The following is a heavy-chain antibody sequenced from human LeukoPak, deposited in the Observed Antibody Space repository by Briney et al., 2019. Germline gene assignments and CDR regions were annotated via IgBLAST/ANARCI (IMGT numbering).Heavy chain of an antibody. V-gene: IGHV3-23*01. CDR3: AKDGYGGNLNWFDP. D-gene: IGHD2-21*02. Sequence: GGSLRLSCAASGFTFSSYAMSRVRQAPGKGLEWVSAISGSGGSTYYADSVKGRFTISRDNSKNTLYLQMNSLRAEDTAVYYCAKDGYGGNLNWFDPWGQGTLVTVSS. CDR2: ISGSGGST. J-gene: IGHJ5*02. CDR1: GFTFSSYA.